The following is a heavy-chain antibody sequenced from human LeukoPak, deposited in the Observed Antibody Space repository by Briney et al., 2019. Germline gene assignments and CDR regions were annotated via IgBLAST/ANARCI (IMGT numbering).Heavy chain of an antibody. CDR1: GFTFSSYG. CDR2: ISGGAVST. Sequence: GRSLRLSCAASGFTFSSYGMHWVRQAPGKGLEWVSGISGGAVSTNYADSVKGRFTISRDNSKNTLYLQMNSLRVEDTAVYYCAKSGRYCSGGSCYQEASLDYWGQGTLVTVSS. V-gene: IGHV3-23*01. D-gene: IGHD2-15*01. CDR3: AKSGRYCSGGSCYQEASLDY. J-gene: IGHJ4*02.